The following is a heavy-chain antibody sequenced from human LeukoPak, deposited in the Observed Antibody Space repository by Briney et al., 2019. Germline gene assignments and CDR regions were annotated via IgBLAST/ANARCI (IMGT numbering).Heavy chain of an antibody. Sequence: SETLSLTCTVSGGSISSYYWSWIRQPPGKGLEWIGYIYYSGSTNYNPSLKSRVTISVDTSKNQFSLKLSSATAADTAVYYCARWVDTAMVIDYWGQGTLVTVSS. V-gene: IGHV4-59*01. J-gene: IGHJ4*02. CDR1: GGSISSYY. CDR2: IYYSGST. D-gene: IGHD5-18*01. CDR3: ARWVDTAMVIDY.